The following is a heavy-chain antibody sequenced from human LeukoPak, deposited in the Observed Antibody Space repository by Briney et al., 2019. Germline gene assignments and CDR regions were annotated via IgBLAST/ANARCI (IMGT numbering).Heavy chain of an antibody. D-gene: IGHD6-19*01. Sequence: GGSLRLSCTASGFTFSTYGMHWVRQAPGKGLVWVSRINSDGSSTNYADSVKGRFTISRDNAKNTLYLQMNSLRAEDTAVYYCAKDPAGRVWDSSGWYPNYGDYWGQGTLVTVSS. J-gene: IGHJ4*02. CDR2: INSDGSST. CDR3: AKDPAGRVWDSSGWYPNYGDY. CDR1: GFTFSTYG. V-gene: IGHV3-74*01.